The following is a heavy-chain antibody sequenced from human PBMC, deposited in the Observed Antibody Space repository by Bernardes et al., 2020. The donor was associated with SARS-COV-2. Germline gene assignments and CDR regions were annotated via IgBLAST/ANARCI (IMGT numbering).Heavy chain of an antibody. CDR2: IYPGANT. Sequence: GSLRLSCAASGFTFNIYAMSWVRQAPGKGPEWVSVIYPGANTYSADSVKGRFTISRDNSKNTMFLQMNSLTTEDTAVYYCVRDYPDPADWGQGTLVTVSS. D-gene: IGHD6-13*01. J-gene: IGHJ4*02. CDR3: VRDYPDPAD. V-gene: IGHV3-66*01. CDR1: GFTFNIYA.